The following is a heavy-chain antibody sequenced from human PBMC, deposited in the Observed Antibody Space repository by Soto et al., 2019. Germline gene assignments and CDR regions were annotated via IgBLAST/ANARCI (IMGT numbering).Heavy chain of an antibody. D-gene: IGHD1-1*01. V-gene: IGHV3-21*02. CDR1: GFAFSSYT. CDR3: ARDTTGRLDY. J-gene: IGHJ4*02. Sequence: EVQLVDSGGGLVKPGGSLRLSCAASGFAFSSYTMNWVRQAPGKGLEWVSSISSTSINKYYADSLKGRFTISGDNARNSLFLQMNSLRPEDTAVYFCARDTTGRLDYWGQGTLVTVSS. CDR2: ISSTSINK.